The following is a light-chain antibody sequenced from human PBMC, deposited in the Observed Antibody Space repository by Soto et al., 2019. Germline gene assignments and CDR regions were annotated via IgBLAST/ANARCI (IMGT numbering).Light chain of an antibody. CDR1: QSVTYNY. CDR3: QQYGSSLYT. J-gene: IGKJ2*01. V-gene: IGKV3-20*01. Sequence: EIVLTQSPGTLSLSPGERATLSCRASQSVTYNYLAWYQQRPGQAPRLLIYAASNRATGIPGRFSGSGSGTDFTLTISRLGPDDFAVYYCQQYGSSLYTLGQGTKVDSK. CDR2: AAS.